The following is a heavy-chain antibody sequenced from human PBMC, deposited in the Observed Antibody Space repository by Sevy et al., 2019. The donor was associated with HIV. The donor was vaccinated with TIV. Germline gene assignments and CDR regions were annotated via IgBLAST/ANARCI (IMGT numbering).Heavy chain of an antibody. CDR2: ISGSDGAT. J-gene: IGHJ3*02. CDR3: AKDIVAVVGDDFDI. Sequence: GGSLRLSCAASGFSFISYAMNWVRQAPGKGLEWVSAISGSDGATYYADSVKGRFSISRDNSKNTLYLQMDSLRAEDTAVYYCAKDIVAVVGDDFDIWGQGTMVTLSS. D-gene: IGHD2-15*01. V-gene: IGHV3-23*01. CDR1: GFSFISYA.